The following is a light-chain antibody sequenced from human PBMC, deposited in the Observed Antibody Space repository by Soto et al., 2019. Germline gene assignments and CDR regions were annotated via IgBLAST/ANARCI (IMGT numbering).Light chain of an antibody. CDR2: GAS. CDR3: QQYGSSPMHT. J-gene: IGKJ2*01. Sequence: EIVLTQSPGTLSLSPGERATLSCRASQSVSSNYLAWHQQKSGQAPRLLIYGASSRATGIPDRFSGSGSGTDFTLTITRLEPEDFAVYYCQQYGSSPMHTFGQGTKLEIK. V-gene: IGKV3-20*01. CDR1: QSVSSNY.